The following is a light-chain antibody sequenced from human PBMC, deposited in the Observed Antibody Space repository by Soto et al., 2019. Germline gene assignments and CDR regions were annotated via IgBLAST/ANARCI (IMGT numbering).Light chain of an antibody. J-gene: IGKJ4*01. CDR1: QGIAPY. V-gene: IGKV1-27*01. CDR3: QKYNRAPLT. Sequence: DVQMTQSPSSLSAFVGDRVTITCRASQGIAPYLAWFQQKPGKVPKLLIYATSTLQSGVPSRFSGSGSGTDFTLTINSLQPADVGTYYCQKYNRAPLTFGGGTKVETK. CDR2: ATS.